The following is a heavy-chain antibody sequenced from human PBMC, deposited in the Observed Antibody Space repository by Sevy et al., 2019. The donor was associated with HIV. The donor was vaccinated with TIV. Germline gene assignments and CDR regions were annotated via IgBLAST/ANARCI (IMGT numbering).Heavy chain of an antibody. Sequence: SETLSLTCTVSGGSINSGDYYRSWIRQHPEKGLEWIGYIFHTGSTYYNRSFKSRATISVDTSKNQFSLKLSLMTAADTAVYYCAREGTKGVWFDPWGQGTLVTVSS. J-gene: IGHJ5*02. CDR3: AREGTKGVWFDP. CDR2: IFHTGST. D-gene: IGHD3-16*01. CDR1: GGSINSGDYY. V-gene: IGHV4-31*03.